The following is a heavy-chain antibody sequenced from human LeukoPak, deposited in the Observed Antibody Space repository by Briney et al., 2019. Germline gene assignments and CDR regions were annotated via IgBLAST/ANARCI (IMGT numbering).Heavy chain of an antibody. CDR1: GDSVSSNSAA. D-gene: IGHD6-13*01. V-gene: IGHV6-1*01. CDR3: ASRRYSSSWRKFDY. Sequence: SQTLSLTCAISGDSVSSNSAAWNWIRQSPSRGLEWLGRTYYRSKWYNDYAVSVKSRITINPDTSKNQFSLKLSSVIAADTAVYYCASRRYSSSWRKFDYWGQGTLVTVSS. J-gene: IGHJ4*02. CDR2: TYYRSKWYN.